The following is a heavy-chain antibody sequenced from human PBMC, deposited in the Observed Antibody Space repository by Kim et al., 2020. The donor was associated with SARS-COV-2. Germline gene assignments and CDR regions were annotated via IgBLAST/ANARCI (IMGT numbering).Heavy chain of an antibody. V-gene: IGHV4-39*07. J-gene: IGHJ6*02. CDR2: IYYSGSI. CDR1: GGSISSSSYY. CDR3: ARAISSSWGNYYYYYAMDV. Sequence: ETLSLTCTVSGGSISSSSYYWGWIRQPPGKGLEWIGSIYYSGSIYNNPSLKSRVTISLDTSKNQFSLKLSSVTAADTAVYYCARAISSSWGNYYYYYAMDVWGQGTTVTISS. D-gene: IGHD6-13*01.